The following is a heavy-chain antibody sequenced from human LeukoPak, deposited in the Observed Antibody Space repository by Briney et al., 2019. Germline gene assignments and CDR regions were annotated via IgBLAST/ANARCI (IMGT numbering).Heavy chain of an antibody. Sequence: SETLSLTCSVSGGSISSSYWSWIRQPPGKGLEWIGYIYYSGSTKYNPSLKSRVTISVDTSKNQFSLKVTSVTAADTAVYHCARQMGSSGSWVDSWGQGTLVTVSS. CDR3: ARQMGSSGSWVDS. D-gene: IGHD6-19*01. CDR1: GGSISSSY. CDR2: IYYSGST. J-gene: IGHJ4*02. V-gene: IGHV4-59*08.